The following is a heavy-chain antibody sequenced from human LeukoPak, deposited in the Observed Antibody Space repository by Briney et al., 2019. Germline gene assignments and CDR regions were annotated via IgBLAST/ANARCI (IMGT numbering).Heavy chain of an antibody. CDR3: ARLLAYGSGAEAFDY. D-gene: IGHD3-10*01. V-gene: IGHV3-7*01. CDR1: GFTFSSYW. J-gene: IGHJ4*02. CDR2: IKEDGTEK. Sequence: GGSLRLSCAASGFTFSSYWMSGIRQAPGKGLEWVANIKEDGTEKYYVDSVKGRFTISRDNAKISLYLQMNSLRAEDTAVYYCARLLAYGSGAEAFDYWGQGALVTVSS.